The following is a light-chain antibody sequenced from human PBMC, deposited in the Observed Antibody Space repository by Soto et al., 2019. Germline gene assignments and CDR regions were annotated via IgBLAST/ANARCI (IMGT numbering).Light chain of an antibody. V-gene: IGKV3-20*01. CDR3: QQYGSSPRT. J-gene: IGKJ1*01. CDR2: GAS. Sequence: EIVLAQSPGTLSLSPGERATLSCRASQSVSSSYLAWYQQKPGPAPRLLIYGASSRATGIPDRFSGSGSGTDFPLTISRLEPEDFAVYYCQQYGSSPRTFGQGTKVDI. CDR1: QSVSSSY.